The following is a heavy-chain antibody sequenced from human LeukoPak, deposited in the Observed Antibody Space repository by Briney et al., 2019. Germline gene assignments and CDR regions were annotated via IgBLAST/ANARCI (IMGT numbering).Heavy chain of an antibody. J-gene: IGHJ4*02. CDR3: ARGGFGYQLLTYYYFDY. D-gene: IGHD2-2*01. CDR2: INTNSGGT. CDR1: GYTFTDYY. V-gene: IGHV1-2*02. Sequence: ASVKVSCTASGYTFTDYYIHWVRQAPGQGLEWMGWINTNSGGTNYGQKFQGRVTMTRDTSITTAYMELSRLKSDDTAVYYCARGGFGYQLLTYYYFDYWGQGALVTVSS.